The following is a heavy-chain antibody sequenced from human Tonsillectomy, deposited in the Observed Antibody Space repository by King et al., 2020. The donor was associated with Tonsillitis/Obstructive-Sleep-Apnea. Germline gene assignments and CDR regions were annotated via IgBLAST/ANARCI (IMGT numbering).Heavy chain of an antibody. D-gene: IGHD6-19*01. CDR2: IWYDGSNK. CDR3: ARVDSGGGNY. CDR1: GFTFSSYG. J-gene: IGHJ4*02. Sequence: HVQLVESGGGVVQPGRSLRLSCAASGFTFSSYGMHWVRQAPGKGREWVAVIWYDGSNKYYADSVKGRFTISRDNSKNTLYLQMTSLRAEDTAVYYCARVDSGGGNYWGQGTLVTVSS. V-gene: IGHV3-33*01.